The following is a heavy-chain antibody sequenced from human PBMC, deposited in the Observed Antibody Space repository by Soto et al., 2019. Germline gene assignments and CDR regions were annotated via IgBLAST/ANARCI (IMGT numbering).Heavy chain of an antibody. V-gene: IGHV5-51*01. CDR3: AGLGALNSRSPRLNCRDV. J-gene: IGHJ6*02. CDR1: GYSFTSYW. CDR2: IYPGDSDT. D-gene: IGHD6-6*01. Sequence: GESLKISCKGSGYSFTSYWIGWVRQMPGKGLEWMGIIYPGDSDTRYSPSFQGQVTISADKSISTAYLQWSSLKASDTAMYYCAGLGALNSRSPRLNCRDVWGQGTTVTVSS.